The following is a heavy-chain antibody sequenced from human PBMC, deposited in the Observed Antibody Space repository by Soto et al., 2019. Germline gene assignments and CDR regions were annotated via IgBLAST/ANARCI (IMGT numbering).Heavy chain of an antibody. CDR3: ARVWNRVLAYDAFDI. CDR1: GFTFSSYS. J-gene: IGHJ3*02. Sequence: GGSLRLSCAASGFTFSSYSMNWVRQAPGKGLEWVSYISSSSSTIYYADSVKGRFTISRDNAKNSLYLQMNSLRAEDTAVYYCARVWNRVLAYDAFDIWGQGTMVTVSS. CDR2: ISSSSSTI. D-gene: IGHD1-1*01. V-gene: IGHV3-48*01.